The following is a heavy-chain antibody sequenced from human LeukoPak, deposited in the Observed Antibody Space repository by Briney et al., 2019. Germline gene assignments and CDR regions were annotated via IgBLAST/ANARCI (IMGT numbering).Heavy chain of an antibody. CDR3: ARDGDYYGSGSYFDY. D-gene: IGHD3-10*01. J-gene: IGHJ4*02. V-gene: IGHV3-23*01. CDR1: GFTFNNYA. CDR2: ISGSGNST. Sequence: GGSLRLSCAASGFTFNNYAMIWVRQAPGKGLEWVSVISGSGNSTYYADSVKGRFTISRDNSKNTLYLQMNSLRGEDTAVYYCARDGDYYGSGSYFDYWGQGTLVTVSS.